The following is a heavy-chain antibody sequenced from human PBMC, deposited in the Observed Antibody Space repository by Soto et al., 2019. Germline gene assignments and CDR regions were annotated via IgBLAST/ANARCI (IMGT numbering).Heavy chain of an antibody. D-gene: IGHD6-13*01. J-gene: IGHJ4*02. CDR2: IWYDGSNK. V-gene: IGHV3-33*01. CDR3: ARDSSSWETKLNLDY. CDR1: GFTFSSYG. Sequence: GGSLRLSCAASGFTFSSYGMHWVRQAPGKGLEWVAVIWYDGSNKYYADSVKGRFTISRDNSKNTLYLQMNSLRAEDTAVYYCARDSSSWETKLNLDYWGQGTLVTVSS.